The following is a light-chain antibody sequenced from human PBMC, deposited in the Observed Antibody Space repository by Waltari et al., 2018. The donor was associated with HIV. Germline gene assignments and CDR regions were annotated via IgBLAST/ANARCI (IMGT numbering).Light chain of an antibody. CDR3: QQRSNWLWT. J-gene: IGKJ1*01. CDR1: QSVSSF. CDR2: DAS. V-gene: IGKV3-11*01. Sequence: EVVLTQSPGTLSLSPGERATLSCRASQSVSSFLAWYQQKPGQAPRLLIYDASNWATGIPARFSGSGSGTDFTLTISSLEPEDFAVYFCQQRSNWLWTFGQGTKVEIK.